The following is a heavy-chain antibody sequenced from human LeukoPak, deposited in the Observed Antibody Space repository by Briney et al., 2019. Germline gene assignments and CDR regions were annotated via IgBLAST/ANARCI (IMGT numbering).Heavy chain of an antibody. Sequence: PSETLSLTCTVFGGSISSYYWSWIRQPPGKGLEWIGYIYYSGSTNYNPSLKSRVTISVDTSKNQFSLKLSSVPAADTAVYYCARVGPYQWLGNWFDPWGQGTLVTVSS. J-gene: IGHJ5*02. D-gene: IGHD6-19*01. CDR2: IYYSGST. CDR3: ARVGPYQWLGNWFDP. V-gene: IGHV4-59*01. CDR1: GGSISSYY.